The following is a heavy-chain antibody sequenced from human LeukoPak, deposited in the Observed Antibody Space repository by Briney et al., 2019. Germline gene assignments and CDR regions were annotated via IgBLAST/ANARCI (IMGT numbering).Heavy chain of an antibody. CDR3: AKPEGDPDAFDI. D-gene: IGHD1-14*01. CDR2: IRYDGSNK. J-gene: IGHJ3*02. V-gene: IGHV3-30*02. Sequence: GGSLRLSCVASGFTFSSYGMHWVRQAPGKGLEWVAFIRYDGSNKYYADSVKGRFTISRDNSKNTLYLQMNSLRAEDTAVYYCAKPEGDPDAFDIWGQGTMVTVSS. CDR1: GFTFSSYG.